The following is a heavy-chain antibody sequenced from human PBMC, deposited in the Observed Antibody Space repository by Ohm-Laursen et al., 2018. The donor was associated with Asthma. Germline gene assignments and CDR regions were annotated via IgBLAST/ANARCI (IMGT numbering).Heavy chain of an antibody. V-gene: IGHV3-23*01. CDR2: ISGSGGST. J-gene: IGHJ4*02. CDR1: GFTFSSYA. D-gene: IGHD6-6*01. Sequence: GQTLSLTCAASGFTFSSYAMSWVRQAPGKGLEWVSAISGSGGSTYYADSVKGRFTISRDNSKNTLYLQMNSLRAEDTAVYYCAKDFVLLGYWGQGTLVTVSS. CDR3: AKDFVLLGY.